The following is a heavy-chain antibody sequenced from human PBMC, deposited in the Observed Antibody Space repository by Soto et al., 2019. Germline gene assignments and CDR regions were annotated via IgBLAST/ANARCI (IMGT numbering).Heavy chain of an antibody. V-gene: IGHV3-30*18. CDR2: ISYDGSNK. J-gene: IGHJ5*02. D-gene: IGHD1-26*01. CDR3: AKPAATTGWFDP. Sequence: QVQLVESGGGVVQPGRSLRLSCAASGFTFSSYGMHWVRQAPGKGLEWVAVISYDGSNKYYADSVKGRFTISRDNSKNTLYLQMNSLRAEDTAVYYCAKPAATTGWFDPWGQGTLVNVSS. CDR1: GFTFSSYG.